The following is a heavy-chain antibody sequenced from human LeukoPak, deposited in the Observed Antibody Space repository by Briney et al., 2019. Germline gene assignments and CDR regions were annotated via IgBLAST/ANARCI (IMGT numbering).Heavy chain of an antibody. CDR3: AKGGAAAGTLYLQY. Sequence: ASVKVSCKASGYTFTSYAMHWVRQAPGQRLEWMGWINAGNGNTKYSQKFQGRVTITRDTSASTAYMELSSLRSEDTAVYYCAKGGAAAGTLYLQYWGQGTLVTVSS. D-gene: IGHD6-13*01. V-gene: IGHV1-3*01. CDR1: GYTFTSYA. CDR2: INAGNGNT. J-gene: IGHJ1*01.